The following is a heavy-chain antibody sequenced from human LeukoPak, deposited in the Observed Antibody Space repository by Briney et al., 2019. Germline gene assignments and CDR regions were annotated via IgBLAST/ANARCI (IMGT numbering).Heavy chain of an antibody. CDR2: IRSKANNYAT. Sequence: GGSLRLSCAASGLTFSGSAMHWVRQASGKGLEWVGRIRSKANNYATAYAASLKDRFTISRDDSKNTAYLQMNSLKAEDTAVYYCTTGNWGSFSYWGQGTLVTVSS. D-gene: IGHD7-27*01. CDR1: GLTFSGSA. CDR3: TTGNWGSFSY. V-gene: IGHV3-73*01. J-gene: IGHJ4*02.